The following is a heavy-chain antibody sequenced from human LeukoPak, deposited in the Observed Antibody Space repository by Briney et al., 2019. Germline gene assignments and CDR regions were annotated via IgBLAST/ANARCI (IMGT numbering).Heavy chain of an antibody. J-gene: IGHJ4*02. CDR2: IRYDGSNK. CDR3: AKDPYGDYTFDY. Sequence: PGGSLRLSCAASGFTFSSYGMHWVRQAPGKGLEWVAFIRYDGSNKYYANSVKGRFTISRDNSKNTLYLQMNSLRAEDTAVYYCAKDPYGDYTFDYWGQGTLVTVSS. V-gene: IGHV3-30*02. CDR1: GFTFSSYG. D-gene: IGHD4-17*01.